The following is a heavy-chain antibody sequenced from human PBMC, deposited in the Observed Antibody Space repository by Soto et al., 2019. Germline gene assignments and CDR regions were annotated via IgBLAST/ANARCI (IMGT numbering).Heavy chain of an antibody. Sequence: QMQVQESGPGLVKPSQTLSLTCTVSGGSISSGHNYWSWIRQPPGKGLEWIGYMYYSGKTYYNPSLRXXLXIXXDTSKNQFSLKLSSVTAADTAVYYCARDRGYYFDYWGQGTLVTVSS. CDR3: ARDRGYYFDY. J-gene: IGHJ4*02. D-gene: IGHD3-10*01. V-gene: IGHV4-30-4*01. CDR2: MYYSGKT. CDR1: GGSISSGHNY.